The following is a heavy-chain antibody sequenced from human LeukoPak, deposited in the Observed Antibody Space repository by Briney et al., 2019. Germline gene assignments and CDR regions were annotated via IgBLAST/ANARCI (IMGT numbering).Heavy chain of an antibody. CDR2: AYTAGST. CDR1: GDSISRSTYY. V-gene: IGHV4-61*02. CDR3: ARSDIARSGWFDP. Sequence: SETLSLTCTVSGDSISRSTYYWNWIRQSAGKGLEWIGRAYTAGSTNYNPSLNSRVTISLDTSNNQFSLKLSSVTAADTAIYYCARSDIARSGWFDPWGQGTLVTVSS. D-gene: IGHD2-21*01. J-gene: IGHJ5*02.